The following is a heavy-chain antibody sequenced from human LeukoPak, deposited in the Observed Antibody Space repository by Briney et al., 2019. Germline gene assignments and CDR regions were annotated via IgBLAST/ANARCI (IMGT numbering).Heavy chain of an antibody. J-gene: IGHJ5*02. V-gene: IGHV3-13*01. CDR1: GFTFSTYD. D-gene: IGHD5-24*01. CDR2: ITTAGDT. CDR3: ARGRDGYNLREPFDP. Sequence: PGGSLRLSCAASGFTFSTYDMHWVRQATGKGLEWVSTITTAGDTYYPGSVKGRFTISRENAKNSLFLQMNSLRAEDTAVYFCARGRDGYNLREPFDPWGQGTLVTVSS.